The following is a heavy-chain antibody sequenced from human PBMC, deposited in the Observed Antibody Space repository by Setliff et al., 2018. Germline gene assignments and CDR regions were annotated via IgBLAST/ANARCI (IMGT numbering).Heavy chain of an antibody. D-gene: IGHD3-10*01. V-gene: IGHV3-11*04. CDR2: ISGDGITI. J-gene: IGHJ6*02. Sequence: GGSLRLSCAASGFSFRYYYMSWVRQAPGKGLEWLSKISGDGITIYYADSVRGRFTISRDNAEDSLYLQMNSLRAEDTALYYCARDGVFYAMDVWGRGTTGTVSS. CDR3: ARDGVFYAMDV. CDR1: GFSFRYYY.